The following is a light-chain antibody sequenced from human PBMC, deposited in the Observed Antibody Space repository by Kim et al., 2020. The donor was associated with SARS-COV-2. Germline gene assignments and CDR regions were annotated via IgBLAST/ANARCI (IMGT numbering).Light chain of an antibody. CDR1: SLRSYY. Sequence: SSELTQDPAVSVALGQTVRITCQGDSLRSYYASWYQQKPGQAPVLVIYGKNNRPSGLPDRFSCSSSGNTASFTIPWAQAADDAAYYSISPDTRGYPLRVV. V-gene: IGLV3-19*01. J-gene: IGLJ2*01. CDR2: GKN. CDR3: ISPDTRGYPLRVV.